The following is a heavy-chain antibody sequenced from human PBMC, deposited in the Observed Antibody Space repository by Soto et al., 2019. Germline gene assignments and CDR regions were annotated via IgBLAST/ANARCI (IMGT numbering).Heavy chain of an antibody. CDR1: GFSFSNYA. CDR3: AKDLIDYSNSYFDY. Sequence: QPGGSLRLSCATSGFSFSNYAMSWVRQAPGKGLEWVAAITSVGYTYYVDSLKGRFTISRDNSKNTLFLQMNSLRAEDTAVYYCAKDLIDYSNSYFDYWGQGTLVTVSS. CDR2: ITSVGYT. J-gene: IGHJ4*02. D-gene: IGHD4-4*01. V-gene: IGHV3-23*01.